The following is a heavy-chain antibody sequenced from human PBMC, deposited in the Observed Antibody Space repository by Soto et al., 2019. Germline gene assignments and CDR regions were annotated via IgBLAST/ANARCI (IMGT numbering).Heavy chain of an antibody. CDR3: AKSSPPNHIAVAGYFDY. V-gene: IGHV3-23*01. Sequence: GGSLRLSCAASGFTFSSYAMSWVRQAPGKGLEWVSAISGSGGSTYYADSVKGRFTISRDNSKNTLYLQMNSLRAEDTAVYYCAKSSPPNHIAVAGYFDYWGQGTLVTVSS. D-gene: IGHD6-19*01. CDR1: GFTFSSYA. J-gene: IGHJ4*02. CDR2: ISGSGGST.